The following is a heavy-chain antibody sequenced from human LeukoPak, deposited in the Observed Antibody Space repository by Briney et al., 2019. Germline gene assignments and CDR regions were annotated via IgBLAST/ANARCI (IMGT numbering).Heavy chain of an antibody. D-gene: IGHD6-19*01. J-gene: IGHJ4*02. CDR3: ARDGKLAVAGTGTADY. CDR2: INPNSGGT. V-gene: IGHV1-2*02. CDR1: GYTFTGYY. Sequence: ASVKVSCKASGYTFTGYYIHWVRHAPGQGLEWMGWINPNSGGTNYAQKFQGRVTMTRDTSISTAYMDLRLRSDDTAVYYCARDGKLAVAGTGTADYWGQGTLVTVSS.